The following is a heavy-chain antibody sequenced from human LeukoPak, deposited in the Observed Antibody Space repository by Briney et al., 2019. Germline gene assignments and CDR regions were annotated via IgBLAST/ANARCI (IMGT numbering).Heavy chain of an antibody. CDR2: IYHSGST. D-gene: IGHD5-18*01. V-gene: IGHV4-38-2*02. CDR1: GYPISSGYY. Sequence: SETLSLTCTVSGYPISSGYYWGWIRQPPGKGLEWIGSIYHSGSTYYNPSLKSRVTISVDTSKNQFSLKLSSVTAADTAVYYCARRRGYSYGYFDYWGQGTLVTVSS. CDR3: ARRRGYSYGYFDY. J-gene: IGHJ4*02.